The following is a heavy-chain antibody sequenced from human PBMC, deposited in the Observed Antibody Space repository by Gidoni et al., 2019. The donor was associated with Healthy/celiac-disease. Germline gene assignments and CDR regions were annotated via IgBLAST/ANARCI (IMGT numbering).Heavy chain of an antibody. CDR3: ARNRYYDSEGFDY. CDR2: TSSSSSYI. Sequence: EVQLVESGGGLVKPGGSLRLSCAASGFTVSSYSMNWVRQAPGKGLEWVSSTSSSSSYIYYADSVKGRFTISRDNAKNSLYLQMNSLRAEDTAVYYCARNRYYDSEGFDYWGQGTLVTVSS. V-gene: IGHV3-21*01. J-gene: IGHJ4*02. CDR1: GFTVSSYS. D-gene: IGHD3-22*01.